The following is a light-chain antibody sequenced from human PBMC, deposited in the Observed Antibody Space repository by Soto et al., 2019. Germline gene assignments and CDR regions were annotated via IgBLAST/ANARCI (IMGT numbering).Light chain of an antibody. CDR2: GAS. CDR1: QSVSSN. CDR3: QQYNNWPPTWT. J-gene: IGKJ1*01. Sequence: EIVLKQSPGTLSLSPGERSTLSCRARQSVSSNLAWYQQKPGQAPRLLIYGASTRATGIPARFSGSGSGTEFTLTISRLQSEDFAVYYCQQYNNWPPTWTFGQGTKVDIK. V-gene: IGKV3-15*01.